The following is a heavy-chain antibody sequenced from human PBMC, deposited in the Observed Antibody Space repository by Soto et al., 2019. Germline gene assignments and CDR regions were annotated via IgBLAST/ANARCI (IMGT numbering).Heavy chain of an antibody. CDR2: ISYDGSNK. V-gene: IGHV3-30*18. D-gene: IGHD3-16*01. CDR3: AKDLLIPYYYYYGMDV. J-gene: IGHJ6*02. Sequence: PGGSLRLSCAASGFTFSSYGMHWVRQAPGKGLEWVAVISYDGSNKYYADSVKGRFTISRDNSKNTLYLQMNSLRAEDTAVYYCAKDLLIPYYYYYGMDVWGQGTTVTVSS. CDR1: GFTFSSYG.